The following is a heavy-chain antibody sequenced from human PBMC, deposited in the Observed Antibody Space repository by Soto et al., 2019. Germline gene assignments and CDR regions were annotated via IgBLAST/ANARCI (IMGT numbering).Heavy chain of an antibody. CDR1: GFTFSSYA. J-gene: IGHJ5*02. Sequence: GSLRLSCAASGFTFSSYAMSWVRQAPGKGLEWVSAISGSGGSTYYADSVKGRFTISRDNSKNTLYLQMNSLRAEDTAVYYCEKDPISSSSNKWFDPWGQGTLVTVSS. V-gene: IGHV3-23*01. CDR3: EKDPISSSSNKWFDP. D-gene: IGHD6-6*01. CDR2: ISGSGGST.